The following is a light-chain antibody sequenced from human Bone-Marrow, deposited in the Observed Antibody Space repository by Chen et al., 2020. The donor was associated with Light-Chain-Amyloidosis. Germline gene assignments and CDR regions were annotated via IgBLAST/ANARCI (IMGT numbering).Light chain of an antibody. CDR3: SSFTSSSSYV. V-gene: IGLV2-14*01. CDR1: SGDVGTYNY. J-gene: IGLJ1*01. CDR2: AVS. Sequence: QSALTQPASMSGSPGQSITIPCTGTSGDVGTYNYVPWYQQHPGKAPKVMIYAVSNRPSGVSNRFSGSKSGNTASLTISGLQAEDEADYYCSSFTSSSSYVFGPGTKVTVL.